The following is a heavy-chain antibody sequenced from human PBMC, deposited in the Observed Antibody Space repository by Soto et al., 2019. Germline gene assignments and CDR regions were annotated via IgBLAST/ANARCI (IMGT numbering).Heavy chain of an antibody. Sequence: TLSLTCTVSGGSISSSSHYWGWIRQPPGKGLEWIGSIYYSGSTYYNPSLKSRVTISVDTSKNQFSLKLSSVTAADTAVYYCAGCVAVAGAGWFDPWGQGTLVTVSS. J-gene: IGHJ5*02. V-gene: IGHV4-39*01. CDR3: AGCVAVAGAGWFDP. CDR1: GGSISSSSHY. CDR2: IYYSGST. D-gene: IGHD6-19*01.